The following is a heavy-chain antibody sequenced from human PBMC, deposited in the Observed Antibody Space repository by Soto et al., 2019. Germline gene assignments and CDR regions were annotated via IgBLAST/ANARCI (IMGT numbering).Heavy chain of an antibody. J-gene: IGHJ5*02. Sequence: ETLSLTCVVSSYSISSGFFWAWIRQPPGKGLEWVGSIYHTGDTHYNPSLRSQVSMSVDTSKNHFSLRLTYLTAADTAVYFCARDTNSLDLWGQGILVTVSS. D-gene: IGHD2-8*01. CDR3: ARDTNSLDL. CDR2: IYHTGDT. V-gene: IGHV4-38-2*02. CDR1: SYSISSGFF.